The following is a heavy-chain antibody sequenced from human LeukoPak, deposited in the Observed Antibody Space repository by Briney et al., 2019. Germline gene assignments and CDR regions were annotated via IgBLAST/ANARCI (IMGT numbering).Heavy chain of an antibody. CDR1: GYSISSGYY. CDR2: INHIGNT. J-gene: IGHJ4*02. CDR3: ARVSDIEMAKTFDF. V-gene: IGHV4-38-2*01. D-gene: IGHD5-24*01. Sequence: IRSETLSLTCALSGYSISSGYYWGWIRQAPGKGVGWVGSINHIGNTDYNRSLRRRVTISVDTSKNQFSLNLSSMTAADTAVYYCARVSDIEMAKTFDFWGQGTLVTVSS.